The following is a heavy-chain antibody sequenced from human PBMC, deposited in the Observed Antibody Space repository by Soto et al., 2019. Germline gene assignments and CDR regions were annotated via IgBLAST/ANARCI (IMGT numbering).Heavy chain of an antibody. V-gene: IGHV1-18*04. CDR2: ISAYNDDT. D-gene: IGHD3-10*01. CDR1: GYTFTDYG. J-gene: IGHJ4*02. CDR3: ARDPARYGSGIVDY. Sequence: ASVKVSCKASGYTFTDYGISWVRQAPGQGLEWMGWISAYNDDTKYAQKLQGRVTMTTDTSTSTVYMELSSLRSEDTAVYYCARDPARYGSGIVDYWGQGTLVTVSS.